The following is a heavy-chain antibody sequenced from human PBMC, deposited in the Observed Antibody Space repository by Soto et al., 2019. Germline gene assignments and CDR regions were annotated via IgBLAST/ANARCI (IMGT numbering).Heavy chain of an antibody. CDR2: IYTSGRT. D-gene: IGHD2-15*01. CDR1: GVSISSGSNY. CDR3: ARVWYP. J-gene: IGHJ3*01. V-gene: IGHV4-31*03. Sequence: QVQLQESGPGLVKPSQTLSLTCTVSGVSISSGSNYWSWIRQHPGKGLEWIGYIYTSGRTYYNPSLKSRINISIDRSKNQFSLELGSVTAADTAVYYCARVWYPWGQGTMVTVSS.